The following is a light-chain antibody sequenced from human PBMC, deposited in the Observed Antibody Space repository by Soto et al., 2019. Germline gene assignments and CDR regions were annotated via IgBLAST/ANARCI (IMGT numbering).Light chain of an antibody. CDR1: SGHSSYA. V-gene: IGLV4-69*01. Sequence: QPVLTQSPSASASLGASVKLTCTLSSGHSSYAIAWHQQQPEKGPRYLMKLDSDGSHTKGDAIPDRFSGSSSGAERYLTIPSLQSEDGADYYCQTWGTGIHLVFGGGTKLTVL. CDR2: LDSDGSH. CDR3: QTWGTGIHLV. J-gene: IGLJ2*01.